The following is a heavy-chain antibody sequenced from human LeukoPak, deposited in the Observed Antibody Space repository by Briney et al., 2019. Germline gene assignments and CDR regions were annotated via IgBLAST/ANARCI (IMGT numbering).Heavy chain of an antibody. J-gene: IGHJ4*02. CDR3: AGRGDGNLYYFDH. CDR2: INQDGSEK. Sequence: PGGSLRLSCAASGFTFSSYWMSWVRQAPGKGLEWVANINQDGSEKYYVDSVKGRFTISRDNAKNSLYVQMKSLRPEDTAVYYCAGRGDGNLYYFDHWGQGTLVTASS. CDR1: GFTFSSYW. V-gene: IGHV3-7*04. D-gene: IGHD5-24*01.